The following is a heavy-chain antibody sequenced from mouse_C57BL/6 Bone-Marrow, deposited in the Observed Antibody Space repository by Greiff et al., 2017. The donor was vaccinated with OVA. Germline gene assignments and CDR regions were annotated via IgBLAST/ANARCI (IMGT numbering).Heavy chain of an antibody. D-gene: IGHD1-1*01. J-gene: IGHJ1*03. CDR2: IYPGSGNT. Sequence: QVQLQQSGAELVRPGASVKLSCKASGYTFTDYYINWVKQRPGQGLEWIARIYPGSGNTYYNEKFKGKATLTAEKSSSTAYMQLSSLTSEDSAVYFCASRTTVDWYFDVWGTGTTVTVSS. CDR3: ASRTTVDWYFDV. V-gene: IGHV1-76*01. CDR1: GYTFTDYY.